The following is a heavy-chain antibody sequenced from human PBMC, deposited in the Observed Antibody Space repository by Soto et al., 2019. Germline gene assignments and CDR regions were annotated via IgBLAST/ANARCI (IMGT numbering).Heavy chain of an antibody. CDR3: ARANPGLNCLDV. D-gene: IGHD2-21*01. CDR2: IYQSGST. J-gene: IGHJ3*01. V-gene: IGHV4-30-2*01. Sequence: QQQLPESGSGLVKPSETLSLPCAVSGGSISSGAYSWSWTRQPPGKGLEWIAYIYQSGSTYYNLSLKSRVTILVDRSKNQFSLKLTSVTAADTAVYYCARANPGLNCLDVWGQGTMVTVSS. CDR1: GGSISSGAYS.